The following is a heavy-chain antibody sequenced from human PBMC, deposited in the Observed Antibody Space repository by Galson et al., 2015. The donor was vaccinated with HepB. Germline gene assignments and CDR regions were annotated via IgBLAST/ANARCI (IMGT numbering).Heavy chain of an antibody. CDR1: GFIFTTYG. CDR2: ISYDGSNK. V-gene: IGHV3-30*18. CDR3: ANPDIVVVPAAASDAFDI. J-gene: IGHJ3*02. Sequence: SLRLSCAASGFIFTTYGMHWVRQAPGKGLEWVAVISYDGSNKYYAGSVKGRFTISRDNSKNTLYLQMNSLRAEDTAVYYCANPDIVVVPAAASDAFDIWGQGTMVTVSS. D-gene: IGHD2-2*01.